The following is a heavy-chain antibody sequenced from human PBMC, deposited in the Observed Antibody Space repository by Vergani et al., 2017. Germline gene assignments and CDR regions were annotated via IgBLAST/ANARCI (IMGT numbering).Heavy chain of an antibody. CDR2: IIPIFGTA. V-gene: IGHV1-69*01. D-gene: IGHD1-20*01. CDR1: GGTFSSYA. Sequence: QVQLVQSGAEVKKPGSSVKVSCKASGGTFSSYAIIWVRQAPGQGLEWMGGIIPIFGTANYAQKFQGTVTITAEESTSTAYMELSSLRSEDTAVYYCALNRQDFYNWKLGPEVYYYMDVWGKGP. CDR3: ALNRQDFYNWKLGPEVYYYMDV. J-gene: IGHJ6*03.